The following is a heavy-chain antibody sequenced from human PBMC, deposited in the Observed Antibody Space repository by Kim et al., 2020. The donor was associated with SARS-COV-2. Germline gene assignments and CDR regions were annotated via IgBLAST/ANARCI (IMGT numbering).Heavy chain of an antibody. CDR2: VSLIVGKT. D-gene: IGHD1-26*01. Sequence: GGSLRLSCAASGFTFDTYAMRWVRQAPGKGLEWVSSVSLIVGKTFYADSVKGRFTISRDNSKNTVYLQMNRLGAEDTAKYYCAKGGAWQTTAPQDYFDFWGQGSLVTVSS. CDR3: AKGGAWQTTAPQDYFDF. V-gene: IGHV3-23*01. CDR1: GFTFDTYA. J-gene: IGHJ4*02.